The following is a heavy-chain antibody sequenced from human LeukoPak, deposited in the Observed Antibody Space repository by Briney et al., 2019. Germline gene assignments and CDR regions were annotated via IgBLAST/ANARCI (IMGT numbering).Heavy chain of an antibody. CDR1: GGSFSGYY. CDR3: ARDSNSCRFGY. Sequence: SETLSLTCAVYGGSFSGYYWSWIRQSPGKGLEWIGEINHSGSTNYNPSLKSRVTISSDTSKNEFSLKLTSVTAADTAIYYCARDSNSCRFGYWGHGTLVAVSS. J-gene: IGHJ4*01. CDR2: INHSGST. D-gene: IGHD4-11*01. V-gene: IGHV4-34*01.